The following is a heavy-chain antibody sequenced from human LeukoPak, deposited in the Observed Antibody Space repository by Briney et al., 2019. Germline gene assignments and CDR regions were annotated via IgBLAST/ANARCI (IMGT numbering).Heavy chain of an antibody. D-gene: IGHD3-10*01. J-gene: IGHJ6*03. CDR3: ARDPGDYYYYMDV. Sequence: ASVKVSCKASGYTFTGYYMHWVRQAPGQGLEWMGWINPNSGGTNYAQKFQGRVTMTRDTSISTAYMELSRLRPDDTAVYYCARDPGDYYYYMDVWGKGTTVTVSS. V-gene: IGHV1-2*02. CDR1: GYTFTGYY. CDR2: INPNSGGT.